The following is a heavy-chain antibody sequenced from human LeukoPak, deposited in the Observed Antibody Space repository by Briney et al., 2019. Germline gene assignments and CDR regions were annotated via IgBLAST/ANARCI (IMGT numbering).Heavy chain of an antibody. V-gene: IGHV4-59*01. CDR2: IYYSGST. J-gene: IGHJ5*02. CDR3: AREEVAGTGWFDP. Sequence: SETLSLTCTVSGGSISSYYRSWIRQPPGKGLEWIGYIYYSGSTNYNPSLKSRVTISVDTSKNQFSLKLSSVTAADTAVYYCAREEVAGTGWFDPWGQGTLVTVSS. D-gene: IGHD6-19*01. CDR1: GGSISSYY.